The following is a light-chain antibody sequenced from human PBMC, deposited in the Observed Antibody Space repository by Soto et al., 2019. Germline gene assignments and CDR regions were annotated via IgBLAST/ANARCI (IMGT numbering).Light chain of an antibody. J-gene: IGKJ4*01. V-gene: IGKV3-11*01. Sequence: EIVLTQSPATLSLSPGERGTLSCRASQSVSTYLAWYQQKPGQAPRLLIYDASTRATGIPARFSGSGSGTDFTLTISYIEPEDFAIYYCQQHSDWVTFGGGTKVEI. CDR1: QSVSTY. CDR3: QQHSDWVT. CDR2: DAS.